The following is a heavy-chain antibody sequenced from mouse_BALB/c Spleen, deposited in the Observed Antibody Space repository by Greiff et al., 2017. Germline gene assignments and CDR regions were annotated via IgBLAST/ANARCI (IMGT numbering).Heavy chain of an antibody. V-gene: IGHV1S135*01. D-gene: IGHD2-10*02. CDR2: IDPYNGGT. Sequence: HLVESGPELVKPGASVKVSCKASGYAFTSYNMYWVKQSHGKSLEWIGYIDPYNGGTSYNQKFKGKATLTVDKSSSTAYMHLNSLTSEDSAVYYCARKYGNYEGDAMDYWGQGTSVTVSS. CDR1: GYAFTSYN. J-gene: IGHJ4*01. CDR3: ARKYGNYEGDAMDY.